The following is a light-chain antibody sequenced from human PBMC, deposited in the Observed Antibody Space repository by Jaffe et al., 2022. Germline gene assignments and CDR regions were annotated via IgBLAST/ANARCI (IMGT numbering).Light chain of an antibody. J-gene: IGKJ1*01. CDR3: QQYGSSLWT. Sequence: EIVLTQSPGTLSLSPGERATLSCRASQRVGSNYLAWYQQKPGQAPRLLIYGASSRATGIPDRFSGSGSGTDFTLTISRLEPDDFAVYYCQQYGSSLWTFGPGTKVEVK. CDR1: QRVGSNY. V-gene: IGKV3-20*01. CDR2: GAS.